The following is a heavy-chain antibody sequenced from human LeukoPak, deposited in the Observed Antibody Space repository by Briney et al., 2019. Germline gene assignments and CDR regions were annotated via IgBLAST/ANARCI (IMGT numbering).Heavy chain of an antibody. Sequence: PSQTLSLTCTVSGGSISSGSYYWSWIRQPAGKGLEWIGRIYTSGSTNYNPSLKSRVTISVDTFKNQFSLKLSSVTAADTAVYYCARSMVRGVINYWGQGTLVTVSS. CDR1: GGSISSGSYY. CDR3: ARSMVRGVINY. D-gene: IGHD3-10*01. CDR2: IYTSGST. J-gene: IGHJ4*02. V-gene: IGHV4-61*02.